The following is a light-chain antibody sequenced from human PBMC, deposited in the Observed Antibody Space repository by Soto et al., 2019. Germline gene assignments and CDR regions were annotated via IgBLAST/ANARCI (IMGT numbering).Light chain of an antibody. CDR2: GSY. CDR3: KQYNDWPRT. V-gene: IGKV3-15*01. Sequence: EKVMTQSPATPSVSPGESVTLSCKASQLFSSNLAWYQRRPGQAHRLLIYGSYTRATGVPARFSGSASGTEFTLTISSLQSEDFAVYYCKQYNDWPRTFGQGTRLEIK. CDR1: QLFSSN. J-gene: IGKJ5*01.